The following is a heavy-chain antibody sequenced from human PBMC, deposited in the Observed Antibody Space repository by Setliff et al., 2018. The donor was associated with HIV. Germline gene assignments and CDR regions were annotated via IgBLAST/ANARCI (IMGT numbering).Heavy chain of an antibody. Sequence: SETLSLTCSVSGYSINNGYYWGWIRQPPGKGLEWVATIYQTGDTYYSPSLKSRVTVSMDMSRNQFSVKLNSATAADTAVYYCARQAWHYDRDGYFIDYWGQGMLVTVSS. J-gene: IGHJ4*02. CDR3: ARQAWHYDRDGYFIDY. CDR1: GYSINNGYY. D-gene: IGHD3-22*01. V-gene: IGHV4-38-2*02. CDR2: IYQTGDT.